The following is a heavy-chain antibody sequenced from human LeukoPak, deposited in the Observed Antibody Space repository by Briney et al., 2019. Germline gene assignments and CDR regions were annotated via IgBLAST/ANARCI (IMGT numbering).Heavy chain of an antibody. Sequence: GESLKISCKGSGYSFTSYWIGWVRQMPGKGLEWMGIIYPGDSDTRYSPSFQGQVTISADKSISTAYLQWSSLKASDTAMYYCARHCPPPLLSGTSGGMLPETWFDPWGQGTLVTVSS. V-gene: IGHV5-51*01. J-gene: IGHJ5*02. CDR2: IYPGDSDT. D-gene: IGHD2-2*01. CDR3: ARHCPPPLLSGTSGGMLPETWFDP. CDR1: GYSFTSYW.